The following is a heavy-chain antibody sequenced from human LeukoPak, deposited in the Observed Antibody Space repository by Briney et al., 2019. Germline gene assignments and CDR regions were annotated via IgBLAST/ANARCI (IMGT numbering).Heavy chain of an antibody. V-gene: IGHV4-39*01. Sequence: PSETLSLTCTVSGGSISSSSYYWGWIRQPPGKGLEWIGSIYYSGSTYYNPSLKSRVTISVDTSKNQFSLKLSSVTAADTAVYYCAGLPRPSYYYGMDVWGQGTTVTVSS. D-gene: IGHD6-6*01. CDR2: IYYSGST. CDR3: AGLPRPSYYYGMDV. CDR1: GGSISSSSYY. J-gene: IGHJ6*02.